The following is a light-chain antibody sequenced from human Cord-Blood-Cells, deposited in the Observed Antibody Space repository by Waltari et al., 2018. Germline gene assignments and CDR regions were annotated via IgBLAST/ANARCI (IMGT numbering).Light chain of an antibody. CDR3: RSYTSSITYV. Sequence: SALTQPASVSGAPGPSTSIACTGISSDVAGYNYVSWYQPHPGKAPKLMIYEVSHRPSGVSNRFSRSKCGNTASLTISGLQAEDEADYYCRSYTSSITYVFGTGTKVTVL. J-gene: IGLJ1*01. V-gene: IGLV2-14*01. CDR2: EVS. CDR1: SSDVAGYNY.